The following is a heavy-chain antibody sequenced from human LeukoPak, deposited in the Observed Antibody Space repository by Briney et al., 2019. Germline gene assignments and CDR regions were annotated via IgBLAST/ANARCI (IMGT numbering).Heavy chain of an antibody. CDR1: GGSISSSSYY. V-gene: IGHV4-39*07. D-gene: IGHD6-19*01. J-gene: IGHJ4*02. CDR3: ARGLGIAVAGEAP. CDR2: INHSGST. Sequence: SETLSLTCTVSGGSISSSSYYWGWIRQPPGKGLEWIGEINHSGSTNYNPSLKSRVTISVDTSKNQFSLKLSSVTAADTAVYYCARGLGIAVAGEAPWGQGTLVTVFS.